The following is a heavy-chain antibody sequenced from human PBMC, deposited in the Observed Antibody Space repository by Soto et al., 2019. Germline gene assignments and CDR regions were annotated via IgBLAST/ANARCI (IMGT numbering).Heavy chain of an antibody. V-gene: IGHV4-59*01. CDR1: GGSISSYY. CDR2: IYYSGST. J-gene: IGHJ3*02. Sequence: PSETLSLTCTVSGGSISSYYWSWIRQSPGKGLEWIGYIYYSGSTNYNPSLKSRVTISVDTSKNQFSLKLSSVTAADTAVYYCARGPFYGDDYDDAFDIWGQGTMVTVSS. CDR3: ARGPFYGDDYDDAFDI. D-gene: IGHD4-17*01.